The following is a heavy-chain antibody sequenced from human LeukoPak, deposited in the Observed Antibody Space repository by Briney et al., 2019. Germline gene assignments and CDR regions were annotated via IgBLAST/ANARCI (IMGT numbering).Heavy chain of an antibody. Sequence: ASVNVSCKATGYTLTIYGIRWVRQAPGQGLECMVWISTNSDNTNYAQKLQGRVTMTTDTSTSTAYMELRSLRSDDTALYFCARDWGSIKVIADYWGQGTLVTVSS. D-gene: IGHD7-27*01. J-gene: IGHJ4*02. CDR3: ARDWGSIKVIADY. CDR2: ISTNSDNT. V-gene: IGHV1-18*01. CDR1: GYTLTIYG.